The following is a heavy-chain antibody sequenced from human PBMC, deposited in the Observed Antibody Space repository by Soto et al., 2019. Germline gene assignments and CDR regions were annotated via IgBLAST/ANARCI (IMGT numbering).Heavy chain of an antibody. CDR2: IYHSGST. V-gene: IGHV4-4*02. D-gene: IGHD3-16*02. CDR1: GGSISSSNW. J-gene: IGHJ4*02. Sequence: PSETLSLTCAVSGGSISSSNWWSWVRQPPGKGLEWIGEIYHSGSTNYNPSLKSRVTISVDKSKNQFSLKLSSVTAADTAVYYCAREVITFGGVIVPYFDYWGQGTLVTVS. CDR3: AREVITFGGVIVPYFDY.